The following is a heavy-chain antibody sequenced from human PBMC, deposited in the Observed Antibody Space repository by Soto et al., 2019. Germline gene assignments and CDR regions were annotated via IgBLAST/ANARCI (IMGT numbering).Heavy chain of an antibody. D-gene: IGHD2-21*02. CDR2: FDPEDGET. CDR1: GYTLTELS. J-gene: IGHJ6*02. CDR3: ATDFLVVTATYYYYYGMDV. Sequence: ASVKVSCKVSGYTLTELSMHWVRQAPGKGLEWMGGFDPEDGETIYAQKFQGRVTMIEDTSTDTAYMELSSLRSEDTAVYYCATDFLVVTATYYYYYGMDVWGQGTTVTVSS. V-gene: IGHV1-24*01.